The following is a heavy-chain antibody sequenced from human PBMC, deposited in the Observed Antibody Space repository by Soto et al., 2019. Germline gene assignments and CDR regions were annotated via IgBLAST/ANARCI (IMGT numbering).Heavy chain of an antibody. Sequence: QLQLLESGPGLVKASETLSLTCNVSGGSISTSRSYWAWIRQPPGKGLEWLANIFYSGSTYYNPSLARRETVSVDTSKNEFSLRLRSVTAADTAVYYCARQPTTGDTDLWFDPWGQGTLVTVSS. D-gene: IGHD2-21*01. CDR2: IFYSGST. CDR3: ARQPTTGDTDLWFDP. V-gene: IGHV4-39*01. J-gene: IGHJ5*02. CDR1: GGSISTSRSY.